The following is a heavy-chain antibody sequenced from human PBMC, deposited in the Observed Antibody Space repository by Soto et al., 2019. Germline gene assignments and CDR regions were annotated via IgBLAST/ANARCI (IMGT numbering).Heavy chain of an antibody. CDR1: GGTFSSYT. CDR2: IIPILGIA. Sequence: QVQLVQSGAEVKKPGSSVKVSCKASGGTFSSYTISWVRQAPGQGLEWMGRIIPILGIANYAQKFQGRVTITADKTTSTAYMELSSLRSEDTAVYYCARDGVGATAVEYYYYCMDVWGQRTTVTVSS. D-gene: IGHD1-26*01. J-gene: IGHJ6*02. V-gene: IGHV1-69*08. CDR3: ARDGVGATAVEYYYYCMDV.